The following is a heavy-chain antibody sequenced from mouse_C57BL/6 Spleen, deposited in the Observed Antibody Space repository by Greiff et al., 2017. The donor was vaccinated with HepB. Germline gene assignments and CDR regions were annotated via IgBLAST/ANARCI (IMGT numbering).Heavy chain of an antibody. CDR2: IDPEDGET. CDR1: GFNIKDYY. D-gene: IGHD1-1*01. CDR3: ASDFYYGSGYGFAY. Sequence: VQLKESGAELVKSGASVKLSCTASGFNIKDYYMHWVKQRTEQGLERIGRIDPEDGETKYAPKFQGKATITADTSSNTAYLKLSSLTSEDTAVYYCASDFYYGSGYGFAYWSQGALVTVSA. V-gene: IGHV14-2*01. J-gene: IGHJ3*01.